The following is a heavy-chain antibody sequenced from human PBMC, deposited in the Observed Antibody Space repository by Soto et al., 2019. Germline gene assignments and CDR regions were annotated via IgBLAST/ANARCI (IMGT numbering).Heavy chain of an antibody. CDR3: AHAGDYDLLTFDH. J-gene: IGHJ4*02. D-gene: IGHD4-17*01. V-gene: IGHV2-5*02. CDR1: GFSLSTYDMG. Sequence: QITLKESGPTLVRPAQTLTLTCDFSGFSLSTYDMGVAWIRQPPGKALEWLALIYWDDDKRYSPSLKDRLAISKDTSSNQVFLTITNMDPGDTATYFCAHAGDYDLLTFDHWGPGTLVTVSS. CDR2: IYWDDDK.